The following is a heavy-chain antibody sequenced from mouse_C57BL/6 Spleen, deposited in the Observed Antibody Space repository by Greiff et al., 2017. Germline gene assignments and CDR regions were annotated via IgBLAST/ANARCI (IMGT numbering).Heavy chain of an antibody. Sequence: EVQGVESGAELVRPGASVKLSCTASGFNIQDDYMHWVKQRPEQGLEWIGWIDPENGDTEYASKFQGKATITADTSSNTAYLQLSSLTSEDTAVYYCTTGTPDGNYGRGVWGTGTTVTVSS. CDR1: GFNIQDDY. CDR2: IDPENGDT. D-gene: IGHD2-1*01. V-gene: IGHV14-4*01. J-gene: IGHJ1*03. CDR3: TTGTPDGNYGRGV.